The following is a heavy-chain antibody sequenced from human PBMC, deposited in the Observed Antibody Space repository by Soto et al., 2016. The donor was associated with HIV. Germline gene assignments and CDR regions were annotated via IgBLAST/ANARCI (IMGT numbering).Heavy chain of an antibody. CDR1: GFTFSSYW. V-gene: IGHV3-74*01. Sequence: EVQLVESGGGLVQPGGSLRLSCAASGFTFSSYWMHWVRQAPGKGLVWVSGINRDKTTTNYADSVKGRFTISRDNVKNILYLQMNSLRAEDTALYYCTRGVRGDHNSAGLFNYWGQGTLLTVSS. CDR3: TRGVRGDHNSAGLFNY. J-gene: IGHJ4*02. D-gene: IGHD2-21*01. CDR2: INRDKTTT.